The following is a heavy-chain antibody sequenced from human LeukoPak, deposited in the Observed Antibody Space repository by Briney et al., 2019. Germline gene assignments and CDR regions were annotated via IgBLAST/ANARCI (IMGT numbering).Heavy chain of an antibody. CDR2: FDPEDGET. V-gene: IGHV1-24*01. J-gene: IGHJ1*01. D-gene: IGHD3-22*01. Sequence: GASVKVSCKVSGYTLTELSMHWVRQAPGKGLEWMGGFDPEDGETIYAQKFQGRVTMTEDTSTDTAYMELSSLRSEDTAVYYCAKTDYDSSGYTREYFQHWGQGTLVTVSS. CDR1: GYTLTELS. CDR3: AKTDYDSSGYTREYFQH.